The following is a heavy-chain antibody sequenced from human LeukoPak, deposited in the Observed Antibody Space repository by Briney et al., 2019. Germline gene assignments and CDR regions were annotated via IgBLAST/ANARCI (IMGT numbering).Heavy chain of an antibody. CDR3: ATEPYYDFWSGSLQGQYYFDY. J-gene: IGHJ4*02. Sequence: ASVKVSCKASGYTFTGYYMHWVRQAPGQGLEWMGWINPNSGGTNYAQKFQGRVTVTRDTSISTAYMELSRLRSDDTAVYYCATEPYYDFWSGSLQGQYYFDYWGQGTLVTVSS. V-gene: IGHV1-2*02. CDR2: INPNSGGT. D-gene: IGHD3-3*01. CDR1: GYTFTGYY.